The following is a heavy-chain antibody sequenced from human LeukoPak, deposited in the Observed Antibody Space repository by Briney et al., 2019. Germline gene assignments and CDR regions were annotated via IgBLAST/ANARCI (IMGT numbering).Heavy chain of an antibody. Sequence: ASVKVSCKASGYTFTGYYMHWVRQAPGQGLEWMGWINPNSGGTNYAQKFQGRVTMPRDTSIRTAYMELSRLRSDDTVVYYCASATRLGYCSGGSCYSHYYYYMDVWGKGTTVTVSS. CDR2: INPNSGGT. V-gene: IGHV1-2*02. J-gene: IGHJ6*03. CDR1: GYTFTGYY. CDR3: ASATRLGYCSGGSCYSHYYYYMDV. D-gene: IGHD2-15*01.